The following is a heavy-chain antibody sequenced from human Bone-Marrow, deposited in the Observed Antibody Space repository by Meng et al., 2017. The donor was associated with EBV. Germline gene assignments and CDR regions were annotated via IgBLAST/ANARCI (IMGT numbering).Heavy chain of an antibody. CDR3: ARDSYYYDSSGYYTYWYFDL. Sequence: EVQLVESGGGLVKPGGALRLSCGAAGVPFSSYSMNWVRQAPGKGLEWVSSISSSSSYIYYADSVKGRFTISRDNAKNPLYLQMNSLRAEDTAVYYCARDSYYYDSSGYYTYWYFDLWGRGTLVTVSS. V-gene: IGHV3-21*01. D-gene: IGHD3-22*01. CDR2: ISSSSSYI. CDR1: GVPFSSYS. J-gene: IGHJ2*01.